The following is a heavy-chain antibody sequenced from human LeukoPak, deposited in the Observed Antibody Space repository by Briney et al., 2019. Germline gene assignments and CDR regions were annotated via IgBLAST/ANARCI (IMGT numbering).Heavy chain of an antibody. V-gene: IGHV3-74*01. D-gene: IGHD3-3*01. CDR2: ISSDGSST. Sequence: GGSLRLSCAASGFTFRSYWMHWVRQAPGKGLVWVSRISSDGSSTSYADSVTGRFTISRDNAKNTLYLQMNSLRAEDTAVYYCARDYDFLVPWGQGTLVTVSS. J-gene: IGHJ5*02. CDR3: ARDYDFLVP. CDR1: GFTFRSYW.